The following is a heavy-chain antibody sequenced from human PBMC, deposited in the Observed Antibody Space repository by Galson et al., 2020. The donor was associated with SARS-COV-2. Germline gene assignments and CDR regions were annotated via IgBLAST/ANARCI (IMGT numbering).Heavy chain of an antibody. J-gene: IGHJ4*02. D-gene: IGHD3-9*01. CDR1: GGSISSSSYY. Sequence: SQTLSLTCTVSGGSISSSSYYWGWIRQPPGKGMEWIGSIYYSGSTYYNPSLKSRVTISVDTSKNQFSLKLSSVTAADTAVYYCARHEFDDSLTGYLYGGLDYWGQGTLVTVSS. CDR3: ARHEFDDSLTGYLYGGLDY. CDR2: IYYSGST. V-gene: IGHV4-39*01.